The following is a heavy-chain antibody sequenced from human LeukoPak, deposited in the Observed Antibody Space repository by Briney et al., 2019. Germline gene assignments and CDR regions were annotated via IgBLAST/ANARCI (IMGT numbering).Heavy chain of an antibody. V-gene: IGHV3-23*01. CDR2: ISGSGGST. CDR1: GFTFSTYS. J-gene: IGHJ4*02. Sequence: GGSLRLSCAASGFTFSTYSMSWVRQAPGKGLEWVSAISGSGGSTYYADSVKGRFTISRDNSKNTLYLQMNSLRAEDTAVYYCAKDTSLAVVVVHFDYWGQGTLVTVSS. D-gene: IGHD3-22*01. CDR3: AKDTSLAVVVVHFDY.